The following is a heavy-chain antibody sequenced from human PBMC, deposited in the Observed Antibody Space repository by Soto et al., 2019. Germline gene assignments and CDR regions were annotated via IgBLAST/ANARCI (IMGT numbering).Heavy chain of an antibody. J-gene: IGHJ6*02. CDR2: ISSSGSTI. CDR1: GFTFSSYE. V-gene: IGHV3-48*03. Sequence: GGSLRLSCAASGFTFSSYEMNWVRQAPGKGLEWVSYISSSGSTIYYADSVKGRFTISRDNAKNSLYLQMNSLRAEDTAVYYCARGSVDGMDVWGQGTTVTVSS. CDR3: ARGSVDGMDV.